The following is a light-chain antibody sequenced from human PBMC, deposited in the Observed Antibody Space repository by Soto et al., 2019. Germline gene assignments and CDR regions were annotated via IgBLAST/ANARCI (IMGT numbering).Light chain of an antibody. J-gene: IGKJ2*01. Sequence: EIVMTQSPATPSVSPGERAALSCRASQSVSSNLAWYQHKPGQAPRLLIYGASTRATGIPARFSGSGSGTEFTLTISNLQSEDFAVYYCHQYNNWPPFFGQGTKLEIK. CDR3: HQYNNWPPF. V-gene: IGKV3-15*01. CDR2: GAS. CDR1: QSVSSN.